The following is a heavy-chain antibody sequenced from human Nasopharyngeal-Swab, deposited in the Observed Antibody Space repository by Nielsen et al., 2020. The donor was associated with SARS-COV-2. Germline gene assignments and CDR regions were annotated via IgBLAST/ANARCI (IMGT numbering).Heavy chain of an antibody. CDR3: ARDRVPQSFLTFYYGSGSYDY. D-gene: IGHD3-10*01. CDR1: GDSVSSNSAA. CDR2: TYYRSKWYN. Sequence: SQTLSLTCAISGDSVSSNSAARNWIRQSPSRGLEWLGRTYYRSKWYNDYAVSVKSRITINPDTSKNQFSLQLNSLTPEDTAVYYCARDRVPQSFLTFYYGSGSYDYWGQGTLVTVSS. V-gene: IGHV6-1*01. J-gene: IGHJ4*02.